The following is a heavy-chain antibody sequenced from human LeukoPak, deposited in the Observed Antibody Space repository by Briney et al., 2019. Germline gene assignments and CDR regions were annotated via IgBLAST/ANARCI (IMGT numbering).Heavy chain of an antibody. J-gene: IGHJ3*02. CDR1: GFMFGKHG. D-gene: IGHD2/OR15-2a*01. CDR3: AKKTAHGTFVIPYNYAEGGGHAFDI. CDR2: CGPSGETR. V-gene: IGHV3-23*01. Sequence: GFLRLSCEGSGFMFGKHGLIWVRQPPGKGLDWLSFCGPSGETRLYADSVKGRFTISRDNSKNTLYLQMNSLRAEDTAVYYCAKKTAHGTFVIPYNYAEGGGHAFDIWGQGTMVTVSS.